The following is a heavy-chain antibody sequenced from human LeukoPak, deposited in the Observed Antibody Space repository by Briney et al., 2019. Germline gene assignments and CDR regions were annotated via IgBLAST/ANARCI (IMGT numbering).Heavy chain of an antibody. V-gene: IGHV3-33*01. J-gene: IGHJ4*02. D-gene: IGHD3-22*01. CDR2: IWYDGSNK. Sequence: GRSLRLSCAASGFTFSSYGMHWVRQAPGKGLEWVAVIWYDGSNKYYADSVKGRFTISRDNSKNTLYLQMNSLRAEDTAVYYCARDRGYYDSSGYPMGYWGQGTLVTVSS. CDR3: ARDRGYYDSSGYPMGY. CDR1: GFTFSSYG.